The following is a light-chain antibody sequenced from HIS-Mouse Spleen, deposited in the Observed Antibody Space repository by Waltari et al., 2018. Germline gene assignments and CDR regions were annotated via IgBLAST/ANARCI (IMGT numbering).Light chain of an antibody. CDR3: QVWDSSSDHVV. J-gene: IGLJ2*01. V-gene: IGLV3-21*03. CDR1: NLGSKS. Sequence: SYVLTQPPSVSVAPGKTARITRGGNNLGSKSVHWYQQKPGQAPVRVVYDDSDRPSGIHERFAGANSGNTATLTISRVEAGDEADYYCQVWDSSSDHVVFGGGTKLTVL. CDR2: DDS.